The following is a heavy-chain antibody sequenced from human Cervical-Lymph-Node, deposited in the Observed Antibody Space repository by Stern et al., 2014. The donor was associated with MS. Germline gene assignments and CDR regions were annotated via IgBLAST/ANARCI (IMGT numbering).Heavy chain of an antibody. CDR3: ARGATQAFDP. Sequence: VQLVESGPGLVKPSETLSLTCTVSGGSISSYYWSWIRQPPGKGLEWIGYIYYSGSTNYNPSLKSRVTIAVDTSKNQFSLKLSSVTAADTVVYYCARGATQAFDPWGQGTLVTVSS. V-gene: IGHV4-59*01. CDR2: IYYSGST. J-gene: IGHJ5*02. CDR1: GGSISSYY.